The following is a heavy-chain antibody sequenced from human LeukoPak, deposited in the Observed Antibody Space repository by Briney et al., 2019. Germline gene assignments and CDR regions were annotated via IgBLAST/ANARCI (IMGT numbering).Heavy chain of an antibody. CDR1: GFIFSDYP. Sequence: PGGSLRLSCAASGFIFSDYPMHWVRQAPGKGLESVSAISGNGDATYYTTSVKGRFTISRDNSKNTLYLQMGSLRAEDMAVYYCAREGTPSSYDCWGQGTLVTVSS. CDR3: AREGTPSSYDC. V-gene: IGHV3-64*01. D-gene: IGHD2-2*01. CDR2: ISGNGDAT. J-gene: IGHJ4*02.